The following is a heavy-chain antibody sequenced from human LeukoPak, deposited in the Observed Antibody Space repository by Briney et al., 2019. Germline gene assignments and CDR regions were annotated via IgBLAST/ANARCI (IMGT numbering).Heavy chain of an antibody. Sequence: SETLFLTCSVSGGSIAGSSDYWGWIRQPPGEGLEWIGSVYYIGITDYNPSLKSRVTISVDTSENKFSLNLTSVTAADTAVYYCARRSIAAAVDYWGQGTLVTVSS. CDR3: ARRSIAAAVDY. CDR2: VYYIGIT. CDR1: GGSIAGSSDY. V-gene: IGHV4-39*01. D-gene: IGHD6-13*01. J-gene: IGHJ4*02.